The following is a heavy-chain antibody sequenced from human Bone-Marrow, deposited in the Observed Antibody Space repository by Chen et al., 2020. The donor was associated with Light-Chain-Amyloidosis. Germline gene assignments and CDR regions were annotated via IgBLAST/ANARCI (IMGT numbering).Heavy chain of an antibody. J-gene: IGHJ4*02. CDR2: LFFNGSA. Sequence: QVQLQESGPGLVKPSETLSLTCSVSGGSVSSISYHWGWVRQPPGGGLEWIGNLFFNGSAYYNPSLKGRATVSVDTSKNQFSLNLRSVTAADTAIYFCTRHPGIFWRWGPGILVTASS. CDR3: TRHPGIFWR. V-gene: IGHV4-39*01. D-gene: IGHD3-3*01. CDR1: GGSVSSISYH.